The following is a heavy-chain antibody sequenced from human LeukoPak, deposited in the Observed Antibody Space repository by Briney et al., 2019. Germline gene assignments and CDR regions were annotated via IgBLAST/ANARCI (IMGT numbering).Heavy chain of an antibody. CDR1: GFTFRSYA. J-gene: IGHJ5*02. CDR2: ISDSGDGT. Sequence: GGSLRLSCAGSGFTFRSYAMSWVRQSPVKGLEWVSAISDSGDGTYYADSVKARFTISRDNSKNTVYLEMSSLRAEDKAVYYCVREVSAWPKNWFDPWGQGTLVTVSS. D-gene: IGHD3-3*01. V-gene: IGHV3-23*01. CDR3: VREVSAWPKNWFDP.